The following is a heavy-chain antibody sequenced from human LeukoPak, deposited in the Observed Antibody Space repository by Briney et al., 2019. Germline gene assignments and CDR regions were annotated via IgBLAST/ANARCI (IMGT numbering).Heavy chain of an antibody. V-gene: IGHV1-18*01. Sequence: ASVTVSCKASGYTFNSYPLTWVRQAPGLGFEWVGWITADNFNTNYAQKFQGRVTLTKETSTNTAYMEMRSLMSDDTAVYYCARVRTPFGVVASPDALDVWGQGTAVTVSS. D-gene: IGHD3-3*01. CDR3: ARVRTPFGVVASPDALDV. CDR1: GYTFNSYP. CDR2: ITADNFNT. J-gene: IGHJ3*01.